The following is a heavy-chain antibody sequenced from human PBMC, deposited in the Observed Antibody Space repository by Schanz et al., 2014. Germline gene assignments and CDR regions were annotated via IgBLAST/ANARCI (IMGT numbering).Heavy chain of an antibody. Sequence: QVQLQQWGAGLLKPSETLSLTCAFSGGSFSGYWWTWVRQSPGKGLEWIGEVNHGGYTNYNPSLKSRVTVSVDMSKKQCSLGLGSLTAADTAAYYCATWSGTRLFHNWGQGTLVTVSS. CDR3: ATWSGTRLFHN. CDR1: GGSFSGYW. D-gene: IGHD1-7*01. CDR2: VNHGGYT. V-gene: IGHV4-34*01. J-gene: IGHJ4*02.